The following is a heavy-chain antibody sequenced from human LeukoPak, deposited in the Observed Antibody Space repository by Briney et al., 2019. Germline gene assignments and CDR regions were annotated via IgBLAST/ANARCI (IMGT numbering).Heavy chain of an antibody. CDR1: GFIFGNYW. D-gene: IGHD4-17*01. CDR2: IKQDGSEI. Sequence: PGGSLRLSCAAPGFIFGNYWMTWVRQAPGKGLEWVANIKQDGSEIHYVDSVKGRFTISRDNAKNSLYLQMNSLRAEDTAVHYCARDTSVTPFDIWGQGTMVTVSS. CDR3: ARDTSVTPFDI. J-gene: IGHJ3*02. V-gene: IGHV3-7*01.